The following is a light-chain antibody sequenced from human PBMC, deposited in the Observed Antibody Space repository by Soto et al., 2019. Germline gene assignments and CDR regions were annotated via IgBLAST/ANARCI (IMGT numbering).Light chain of an antibody. V-gene: IGKV3-20*01. J-gene: IGKJ3*01. Sequence: ESVLTQSPGTLSLSPGERATLSCRASESVSSRYLAWYQQKPGQAPRLLIYGASSRATGIPDRFSGSGSGTDLTLTIRRLEPEDSAVYCCQQYGSLPLFTFGPRTKVDIK. CDR2: GAS. CDR3: QQYGSLPLFT. CDR1: ESVSSRY.